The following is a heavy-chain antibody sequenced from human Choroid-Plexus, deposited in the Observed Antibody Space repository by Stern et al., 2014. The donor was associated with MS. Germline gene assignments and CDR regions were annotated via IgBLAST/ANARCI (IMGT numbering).Heavy chain of an antibody. J-gene: IGHJ6*02. D-gene: IGHD4-17*01. CDR1: GGTFSSQA. Sequence: DQLVESGPEVKKPGSSVKVSCRASGGTFSSQAINWVRQAPGQGLEWVGGIIPIFGTPNYAQKVQDRVTITADESTSTAYMDLSSLRSEDTAVYYCATPSTVTVGGMDVWGQGTTVTVSS. CDR2: IIPIFGTP. CDR3: ATPSTVTVGGMDV. V-gene: IGHV1-69*01.